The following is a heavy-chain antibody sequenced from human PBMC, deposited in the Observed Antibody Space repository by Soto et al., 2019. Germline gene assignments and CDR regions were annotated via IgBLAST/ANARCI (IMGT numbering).Heavy chain of an antibody. CDR3: ERGARGEHGRNAFDI. J-gene: IGHJ3*02. CDR1: GGTFSSYA. D-gene: IGHD4-17*01. Sequence: GASVKVSCKASGGTFSSYAISWVRQAPGQGLEWMGGIIPIFGTANYAQKFQGRVTITADESTSTAYMELSSLRSEDTAVYYCERGARGEHGRNAFDIWGQGTMVTVSS. CDR2: IIPIFGTA. V-gene: IGHV1-69*13.